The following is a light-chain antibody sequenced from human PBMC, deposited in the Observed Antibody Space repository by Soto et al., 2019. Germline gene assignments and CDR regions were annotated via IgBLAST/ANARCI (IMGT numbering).Light chain of an antibody. J-gene: IGLJ2*01. CDR1: SSDIGVYKY. V-gene: IGLV2-14*01. Sequence: QSALTQPASVSGSPGQSITISCTGTSSDIGVYKYVSWYQQHPGKAPKLMIYEVSNRPSGVSNRFSGSKSGNTASLTISGLQAEDEADYYCSSYTNSSTVVFGGGTKLTVL. CDR3: SSYTNSSTVV. CDR2: EVS.